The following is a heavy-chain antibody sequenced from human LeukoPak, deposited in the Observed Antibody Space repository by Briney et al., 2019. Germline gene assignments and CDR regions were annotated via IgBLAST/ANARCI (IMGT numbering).Heavy chain of an antibody. D-gene: IGHD3-10*01. J-gene: IGHJ4*02. CDR3: TKVGGSSMVRGVIHFDY. V-gene: IGHV3-23*01. CDR2: ISDSDGST. CDR1: GFTFSTYA. Sequence: GGSLRLSCAASGFTFSTYAMSWVRQAPGKGLGWVSRISDSDGSTYYADSVKGRFTISRDNSKNTVYLQMNSLRAEDTAVYYCTKVGGSSMVRGVIHFDYWGQGTLVTVSS.